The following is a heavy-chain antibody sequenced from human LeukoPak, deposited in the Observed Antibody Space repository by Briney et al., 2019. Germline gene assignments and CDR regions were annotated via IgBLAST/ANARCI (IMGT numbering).Heavy chain of an antibody. CDR3: ARVVTVQLWFLFDY. CDR2: IYSGGST. D-gene: IGHD5-18*01. J-gene: IGHJ4*02. CDR1: GFTVSNNY. V-gene: IGHV3-53*01. Sequence: GGSLRLSCAASGFTVSNNYMSWVRQAPGKGLEWVSVIYSGGSTYYADSVKGRFTISRDNSKDMLYLQMNSLRAEDTAVYYCARVVTVQLWFLFDYWGQGTLVTVSS.